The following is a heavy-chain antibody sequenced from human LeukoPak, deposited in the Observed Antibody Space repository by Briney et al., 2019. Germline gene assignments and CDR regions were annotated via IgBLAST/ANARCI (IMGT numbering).Heavy chain of an antibody. V-gene: IGHV3-23*01. J-gene: IGHJ4*02. D-gene: IGHD4-17*01. CDR2: ISGSGGST. CDR1: GFTFSSYA. Sequence: HSGGSLRLSCAASGFTFSSYAMSWVRQAPGKGLEWVSAISGSGGSTYYADSVKGRFTISRDNSKNTLYLQMNSLRAEDTAVYYCAIPLVTTPRLDYWGQGTLVTVSS. CDR3: AIPLVTTPRLDY.